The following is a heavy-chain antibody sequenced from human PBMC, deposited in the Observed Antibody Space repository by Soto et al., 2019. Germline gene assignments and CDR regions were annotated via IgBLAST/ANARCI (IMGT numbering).Heavy chain of an antibody. D-gene: IGHD6-13*01. Sequence: PGGSLRLSCAASGFTFSNYWMHWVRQAPGKGLVWVSRINDDGSSAIYADSVKGRFTISRDNAKHTPYLQMNSLRAEDTAVYYCARASSPFDYWGQGTLVTVSS. CDR2: INDDGSSA. J-gene: IGHJ4*02. CDR3: ARASSPFDY. CDR1: GFTFSNYW. V-gene: IGHV3-74*01.